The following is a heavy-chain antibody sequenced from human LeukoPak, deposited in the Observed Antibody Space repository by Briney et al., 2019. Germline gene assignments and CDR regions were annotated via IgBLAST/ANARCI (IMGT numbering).Heavy chain of an antibody. J-gene: IGHJ4*02. D-gene: IGHD3-22*01. CDR1: GFIFSTYT. CDR2: ISSGSANI. Sequence: GGSLRLSCAASGFIFSTYTMNWVRQAPGKGLEWISSISSGSANIYYADSVKGRFTISRDNAKDSLFLQMNSLRAEDTAVYYCARGLVVDKYWGQGTLVTVSS. V-gene: IGHV3-48*04. CDR3: ARGLVVDKY.